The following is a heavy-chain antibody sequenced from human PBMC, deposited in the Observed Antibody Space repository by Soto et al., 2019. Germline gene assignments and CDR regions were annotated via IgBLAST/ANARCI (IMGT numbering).Heavy chain of an antibody. CDR2: ISGSGGST. J-gene: IGHJ4*02. Sequence: PGRSLRLSCAASEFTFSRYAMSQLRQAPGKGLEWVSAISGSGGSTYYADPVKGRFTISRDNSKNTLYLQMNSLRAEDTAVYYCPKDGMEGYSYGYFDYWGQGTLVPVSS. CDR3: PKDGMEGYSYGYFDY. V-gene: IGHV3-23*01. CDR1: EFTFSRYA. D-gene: IGHD5-18*01.